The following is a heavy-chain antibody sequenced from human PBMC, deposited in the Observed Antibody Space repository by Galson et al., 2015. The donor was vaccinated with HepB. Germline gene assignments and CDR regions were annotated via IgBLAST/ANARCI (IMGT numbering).Heavy chain of an antibody. CDR3: AKDPYGYGRFYFDS. V-gene: IGHV3-23*01. Sequence: SLRLSCAGSGLTFSTHAMSWVRQAPGPGLEWVSTISGDGLSTYYADSVKGRFTISRDNSKNTLSLQMNSLRAEDTAVYYCAKDPYGYGRFYFDSWGQGTLVTVSS. CDR2: ISGDGLST. J-gene: IGHJ4*02. CDR1: GLTFSTHA. D-gene: IGHD3-16*01.